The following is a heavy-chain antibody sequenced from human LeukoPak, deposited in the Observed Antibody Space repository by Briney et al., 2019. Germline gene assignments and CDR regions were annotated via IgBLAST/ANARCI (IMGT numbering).Heavy chain of an antibody. CDR3: ARVGVVVVPAGGFDP. V-gene: IGHV4-34*01. Sequence: SETLSLTCAVYGGSFSGYYWSWIRQPPGEGLEWIGEINRSGSTNYNPSLKSRVTISVDTSKNQFSLRLSSVTAADTAVYYCARVGVVVVPAGGFDPWGQGTLVTVSS. CDR2: INRSGST. J-gene: IGHJ5*02. D-gene: IGHD2-2*01. CDR1: GGSFSGYY.